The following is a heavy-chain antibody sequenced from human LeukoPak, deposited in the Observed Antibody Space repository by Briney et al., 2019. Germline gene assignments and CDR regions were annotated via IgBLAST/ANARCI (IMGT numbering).Heavy chain of an antibody. CDR2: INPSGGST. V-gene: IGHV1-46*01. J-gene: IGHJ4*02. CDR3: ARDGGYYYDSSGYLGPPYNYFDY. Sequence: GASVKVSCKASGYTYTSYAMNWVRQAPGQGLEWMGIINPSGGSTSYAQKFQGRVTMTRDTSTSTVYMELSSLRSEDTAVYYCARDGGYYYDSSGYLGPPYNYFDYWGQGTLVTVSS. CDR1: GYTYTSYA. D-gene: IGHD3-22*01.